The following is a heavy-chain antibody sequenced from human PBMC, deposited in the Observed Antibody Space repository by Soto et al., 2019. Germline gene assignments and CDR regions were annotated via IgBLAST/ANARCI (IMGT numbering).Heavy chain of an antibody. CDR1: GGSISSGGYY. D-gene: IGHD6-6*01. CDR3: AREYSSSSSWFDP. Sequence: PSETLSLTCTVSGGSISSGGYYWSWIRQHPGKGLEWIGYIYYSGSTYYNPSLKSRVTISVDTSKNQFSLKLSSVTAADTAVYYCAREYSSSSSWFDPWGQGTLVTVSS. CDR2: IYYSGST. J-gene: IGHJ5*02. V-gene: IGHV4-31*03.